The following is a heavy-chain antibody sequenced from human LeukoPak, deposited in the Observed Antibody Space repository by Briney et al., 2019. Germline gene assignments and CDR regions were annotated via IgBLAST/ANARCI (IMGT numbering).Heavy chain of an antibody. J-gene: IGHJ5*02. V-gene: IGHV6-1*01. CDR1: GDSVSSNSAA. CDR2: TYYRSKLYN. CDR3: ARVGIAAAGTEVFDP. D-gene: IGHD6-13*01. Sequence: QTLSLTCAISGDSVSSNSAAWNWLRQSPSRGLEWLGRTYYRSKLYNDYAVSVKSRITINPDTSKNQFSLQLNSVTPEDTAVYYCARVGIAAAGTEVFDPWGQGTLVTVSS.